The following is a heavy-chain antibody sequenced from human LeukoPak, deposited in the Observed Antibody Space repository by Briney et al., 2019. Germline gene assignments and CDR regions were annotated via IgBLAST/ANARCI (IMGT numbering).Heavy chain of an antibody. J-gene: IGHJ6*02. V-gene: IGHV3-33*01. CDR1: GFTFSSYG. CDR3: ARDMSYYDSSGYSYYGMDV. D-gene: IGHD3-22*01. CDR2: IWYDGSNK. Sequence: GGSLRLSCAASGFTFSSYGMHWVRQAPGKGLEWVAVIWYDGSNKYYADSVKGRFTISRDNSKNTLYLQMNSLRAEDTAVYYCARDMSYYDSSGYSYYGMDVWGQGATVTVSS.